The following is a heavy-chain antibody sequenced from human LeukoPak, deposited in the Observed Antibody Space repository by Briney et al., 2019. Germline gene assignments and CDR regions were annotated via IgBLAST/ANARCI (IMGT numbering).Heavy chain of an antibody. CDR2: IYYSGST. V-gene: IGHV4-59*12. CDR1: GGSISSYY. CDR3: ARAPSRGYALFDY. D-gene: IGHD5-12*01. J-gene: IGHJ4*02. Sequence: SETLSLTCTVSGGSISSYYWSWIRQPPGEGLEWIGYIYYSGSTNYNPSLKSRVTISVDTSKNQFSLKLSSVTAADTAVYYCARAPSRGYALFDYWGQGTLVTVSS.